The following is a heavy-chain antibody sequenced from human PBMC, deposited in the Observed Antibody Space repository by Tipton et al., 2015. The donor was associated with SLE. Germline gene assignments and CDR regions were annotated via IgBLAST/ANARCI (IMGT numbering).Heavy chain of an antibody. J-gene: IGHJ2*01. CDR3: AREGRYLRYFDL. Sequence: SLRLSCAASGFPFSSYGMHWVRQAPGKGLEWVVVIWYDGSNKYYADSVKGRFTISRDNSNNTLYLQMNSLRAEDTAVYYCAREGRYLRYFDLWGRGTLATVSP. CDR1: GFPFSSYG. CDR2: IWYDGSNK. D-gene: IGHD3-9*01. V-gene: IGHV3-33*01.